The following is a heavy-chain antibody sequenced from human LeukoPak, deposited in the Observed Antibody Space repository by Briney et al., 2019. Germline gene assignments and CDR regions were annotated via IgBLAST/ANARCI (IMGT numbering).Heavy chain of an antibody. Sequence: GASVKVSCKASGGTFSSYAISWVRQAPGQGLEWMGRIIPILGIANYAQKFQGRVTITADKSTSTAYMELSSLRSEGTAVYYCARVFGYDSPDYWGQGTLVTVSS. CDR1: GGTFSSYA. J-gene: IGHJ4*02. V-gene: IGHV1-69*04. CDR2: IIPILGIA. D-gene: IGHD5-12*01. CDR3: ARVFGYDSPDY.